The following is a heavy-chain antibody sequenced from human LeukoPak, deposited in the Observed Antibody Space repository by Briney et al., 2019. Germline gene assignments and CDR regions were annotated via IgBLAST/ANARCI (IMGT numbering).Heavy chain of an antibody. Sequence: GGSLRLSCAASGFTFSIYWMSWVRQPPGKGLEWVANIKQDGSEKYYVDSVKGRFTISRDNAKNSLYLQMNSLRAEDTAVYYCASGGWRGDDWGQGTLVTVSS. J-gene: IGHJ4*02. CDR2: IKQDGSEK. D-gene: IGHD6-19*01. CDR1: GFTFSIYW. CDR3: ASGGWRGDD. V-gene: IGHV3-7*01.